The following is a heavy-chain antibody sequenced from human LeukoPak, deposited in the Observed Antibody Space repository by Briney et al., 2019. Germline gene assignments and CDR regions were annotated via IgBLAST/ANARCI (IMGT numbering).Heavy chain of an antibody. Sequence: SETLSLTCTVSGGSISSGSYYWSWIRQPAGKGLEWIGRIYTSGSTNYNPSLKSRVTISVDTSKNQFSLKLCSVTAADTAVYYCARGRRGYSGYVVYYYYMDVWGKGTTVTVSS. CDR2: IYTSGST. V-gene: IGHV4-61*02. CDR1: GGSISSGSYY. CDR3: ARGRRGYSGYVVYYYYMDV. J-gene: IGHJ6*03. D-gene: IGHD5-12*01.